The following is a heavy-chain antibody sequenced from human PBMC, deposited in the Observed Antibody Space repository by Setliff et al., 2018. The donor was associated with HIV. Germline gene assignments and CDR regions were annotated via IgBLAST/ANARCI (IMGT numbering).Heavy chain of an antibody. V-gene: IGHV3-74*01. D-gene: IGHD1-26*01. Sequence: GGSLRLSCAASGFSFSDFWMHWVRQVPGKGLAWVSRVYSAGTTTTYADSVKGRFTISRDNGKNTLYLQMNSLRAEDSAVYFCTRVGLGGAFDIWGQGTKVTV. CDR1: GFSFSDFW. J-gene: IGHJ3*02. CDR3: TRVGLGGAFDI. CDR2: VYSAGTTT.